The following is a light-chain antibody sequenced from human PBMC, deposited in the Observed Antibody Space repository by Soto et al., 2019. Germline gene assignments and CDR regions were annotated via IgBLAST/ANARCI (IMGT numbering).Light chain of an antibody. CDR2: GAS. Sequence: VLTLSPFPGSLSTGERATLSCTPSHSVSSSSLAWYQQKLCQAPRLLIYGASSRATGIPDRFSGSGSGTDFTLTISRLDPEDFAVYYCQQYKNGPPIPLGQGGRLEIK. CDR3: QQYKNGPPIP. V-gene: IGKV3D-20*02. J-gene: IGKJ5*01. CDR1: HSVSSSS.